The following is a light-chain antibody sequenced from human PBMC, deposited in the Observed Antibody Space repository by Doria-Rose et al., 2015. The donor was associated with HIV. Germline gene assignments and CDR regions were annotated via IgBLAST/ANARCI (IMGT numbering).Light chain of an antibody. CDR1: QSLLYTSKNY. Sequence: TQSPESLGMSLGERTTLNCKSNQSLLYTSKNYLAWYQQKQGQRPKWLIYWASTRQSGVPARFSGSGSGTDFTLTISSLEAEDVAVYYCQQYYDTPSFGPGTTVDIK. V-gene: IGKV4-1*01. CDR2: WAS. J-gene: IGKJ3*01. CDR3: QQYYDTPS.